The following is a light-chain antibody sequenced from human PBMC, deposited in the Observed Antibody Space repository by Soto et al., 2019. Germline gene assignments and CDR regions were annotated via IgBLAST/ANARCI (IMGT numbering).Light chain of an antibody. J-gene: IGKJ4*01. CDR2: KAS. CDR1: QTISSW. CDR3: QQANSFPLT. Sequence: DIQMTQSPSTLSGSVGDRVTITCRASQTISSWLAWYQQKPGKAPKLLIYKASTLKSGVPSRFSGSGSGTEFTLPISSLQPEDFATYYCQQANSFPLTFGGGTKVDIK. V-gene: IGKV1-5*03.